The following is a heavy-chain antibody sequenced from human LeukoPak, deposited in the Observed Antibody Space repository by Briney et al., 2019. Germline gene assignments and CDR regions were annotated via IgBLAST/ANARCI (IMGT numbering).Heavy chain of an antibody. CDR3: ATRSGLLWFGEPYYYYYGMDV. J-gene: IGHJ6*02. D-gene: IGHD3-10*01. Sequence: WSLSLSCAASGFPVSSNYMSWVRPAPGKGVEWVSVIYSGGSTYYADSVKGRFTISRDNSKNTLYLQMNSLRAEDTAVYYCATRSGLLWFGEPYYYYYGMDVWGQGTTVTVSS. CDR1: GFPVSSNY. CDR2: IYSGGST. V-gene: IGHV3-66*01.